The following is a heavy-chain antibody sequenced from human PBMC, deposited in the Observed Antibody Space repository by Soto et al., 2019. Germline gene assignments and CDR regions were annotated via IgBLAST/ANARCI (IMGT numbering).Heavy chain of an antibody. CDR2: IYSGGST. Sequence: LGLSCAASGFTVSSNYMSWVRQAPGKGLEWVSVIYSGGSTYYADSVKGRFTISRDNSKNTLYLQMNSLRAEDTAVYYCARDLYYHDSSGPRWGQGTLVTVSS. V-gene: IGHV3-53*01. D-gene: IGHD3-22*01. J-gene: IGHJ4*02. CDR3: ARDLYYHDSSGPR. CDR1: GFTVSSNY.